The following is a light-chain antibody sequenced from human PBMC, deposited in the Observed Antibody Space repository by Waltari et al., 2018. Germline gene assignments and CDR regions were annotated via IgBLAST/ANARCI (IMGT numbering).Light chain of an antibody. J-gene: IGLJ3*02. CDR3: SSYAGSNNLV. CDR2: DVI. V-gene: IGLV2-8*01. CDR1: SSDVGGYNY. Sequence: QSALTQPPSASGSPGQSVTISCTGTSSDVGGYNYVSWFQQHPGKAPKLMIYDVIKRPSGVPDRFSGSKSGNTASRTVSGLQAEDEADYYCSSYAGSNNLVFGGGTKLTVL.